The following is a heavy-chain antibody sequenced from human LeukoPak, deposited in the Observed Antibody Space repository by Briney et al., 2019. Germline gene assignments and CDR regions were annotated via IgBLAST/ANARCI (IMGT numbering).Heavy chain of an antibody. CDR3: ARVTSGGYDYTLGY. D-gene: IGHD5-12*01. CDR1: GGTFSSYA. V-gene: IGHV1-69*13. Sequence: AASVKVSCKASGGTFSSYAISWVRQAPGQGLEWMGGIIPIFGTANYAQKFQGRVTITADESTSTAYMELSRLRSDDTAVYYCARVTSGGYDYTLGYWGQGTLVTVSS. J-gene: IGHJ4*02. CDR2: IIPIFGTA.